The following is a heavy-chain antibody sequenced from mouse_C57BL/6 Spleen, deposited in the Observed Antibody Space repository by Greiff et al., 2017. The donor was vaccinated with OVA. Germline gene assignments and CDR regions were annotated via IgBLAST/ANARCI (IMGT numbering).Heavy chain of an antibody. CDR2: ISSGSSTI. D-gene: IGHD2-2*01. CDR1: GFTFSDYG. Sequence: EVQGVESGGGLVKPGGSLKLSCAASGFTFSDYGMHWVRQAPEKGLEWVAYISSGSSTIYYADTVKGRFTISRDNAKNTLFLQMTSLRSEDTAMYYCARRMVTEYFDVWGTGTTVTVSS. CDR3: ARRMVTEYFDV. J-gene: IGHJ1*03. V-gene: IGHV5-17*01.